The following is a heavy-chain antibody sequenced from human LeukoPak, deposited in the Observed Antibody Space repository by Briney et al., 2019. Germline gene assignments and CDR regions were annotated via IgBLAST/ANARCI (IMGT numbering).Heavy chain of an antibody. CDR1: GGSFSGYY. V-gene: IGHV4-34*01. D-gene: IGHD1-7*01. Sequence: SETLSLTCAVYGGSFSGYYWSWIRRPPGKGLEWIGEINHSGSTNYNPSLKSRVTISVDTSKNQFSLKLSSVTAADTAVYYCARVRNYVNYWGQGTLVTVSS. CDR2: INHSGST. J-gene: IGHJ4*02. CDR3: ARVRNYVNY.